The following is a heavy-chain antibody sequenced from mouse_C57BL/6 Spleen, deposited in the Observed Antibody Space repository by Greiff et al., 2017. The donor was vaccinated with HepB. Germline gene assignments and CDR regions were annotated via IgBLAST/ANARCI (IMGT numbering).Heavy chain of an antibody. Sequence: VQLQQSGPELVKPGASVKISCKASGYTFTDYYMNWVKQSHGKSLEWIGDINPNNGGTSYNQKFKGKATLTVDKSSSTAYMELRSLTSEDSAVYYCARSDGYYEGWFAYWGQGTLVTVSA. CDR2: INPNNGGT. J-gene: IGHJ3*01. D-gene: IGHD2-3*01. V-gene: IGHV1-26*01. CDR3: ARSDGYYEGWFAY. CDR1: GYTFTDYY.